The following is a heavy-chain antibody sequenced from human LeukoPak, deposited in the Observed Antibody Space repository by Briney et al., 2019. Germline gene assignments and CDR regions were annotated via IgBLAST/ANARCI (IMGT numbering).Heavy chain of an antibody. Sequence: ASVKVSCKASGYTFTGYYMHWVRQAPGQGLEWMGWINPNSGGTNYAQKFQGRVTMTRDTSISTAYMELSRLRSDDTAVYYCAREGELIVATIRIFDYWGQGTLVTVSS. J-gene: IGHJ4*02. CDR1: GYTFTGYY. V-gene: IGHV1-2*02. D-gene: IGHD5-12*01. CDR2: INPNSGGT. CDR3: AREGELIVATIRIFDY.